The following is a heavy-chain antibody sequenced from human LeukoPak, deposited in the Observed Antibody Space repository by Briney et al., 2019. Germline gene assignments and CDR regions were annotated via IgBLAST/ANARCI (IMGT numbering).Heavy chain of an antibody. CDR2: VNPNSGGT. V-gene: IGHV1-2*02. CDR3: ARETARNQLVHWFDP. J-gene: IGHJ5*02. Sequence: ASVKVSCKASGYTFTGYYMHWVRQAPGHGLEWMGWVNPNSGGTNYAQKFQGRVTMTRDTSISTAYMELGRLRSDYTAVYSFARETARNQLVHWFDPWGQGTLVTVSS. CDR1: GYTFTGYY. D-gene: IGHD6-6*01.